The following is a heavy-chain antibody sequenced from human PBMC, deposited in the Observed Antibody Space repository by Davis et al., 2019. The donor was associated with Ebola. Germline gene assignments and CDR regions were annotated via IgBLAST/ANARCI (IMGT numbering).Heavy chain of an antibody. CDR3: TREPMSGNWYSDL. D-gene: IGHD3-22*01. J-gene: IGHJ2*01. Sequence: GESLKISCAVSGFTFSDHYMDWVRQAPGKGLEWVGRTRNKANRYTTLYAASVKGRFTISRDDSKNSVYLQMSSLKTEDTAVYYCTREPMSGNWYSDLWGRGTLVTVSS. V-gene: IGHV3-72*01. CDR1: GFTFSDHY. CDR2: TRNKANRYTT.